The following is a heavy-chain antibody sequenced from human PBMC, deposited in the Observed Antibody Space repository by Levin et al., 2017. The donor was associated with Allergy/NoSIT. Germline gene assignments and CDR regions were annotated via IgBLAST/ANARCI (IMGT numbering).Heavy chain of an antibody. V-gene: IGHV3-11*01. J-gene: IGHJ4*02. CDR3: ARESSWSHDY. D-gene: IGHD6-13*01. Sequence: GGSLRLSCAASGFTFSSYYMSWIRQAPGKGLEWISFITSSGSNTFYADSVKGRFTISRDNAKNSLYLQMNSLRAEDTAIYYCARESSWSHDYWGQGTLVTVSS. CDR2: ITSSGSNT. CDR1: GFTFSSYY.